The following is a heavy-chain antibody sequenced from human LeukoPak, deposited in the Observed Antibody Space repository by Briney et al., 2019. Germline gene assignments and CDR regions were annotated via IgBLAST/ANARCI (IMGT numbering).Heavy chain of an antibody. D-gene: IGHD6-13*01. Sequence: GSLRLSCAASGFNFFGYGMHWVRQAPGKGPQWVAVILHDGSDKYYAESVKVRFTISRDNSKNTLYLQMNSLKPEDTALYFCAKDSASLSSHFATYFDSWGQGALVTVSS. V-gene: IGHV3-30*18. CDR1: GFNFFGYG. CDR2: ILHDGSDK. J-gene: IGHJ4*02. CDR3: AKDSASLSSHFATYFDS.